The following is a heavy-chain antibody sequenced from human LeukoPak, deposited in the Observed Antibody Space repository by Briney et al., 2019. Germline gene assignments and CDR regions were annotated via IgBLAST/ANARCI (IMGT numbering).Heavy chain of an antibody. V-gene: IGHV3-23*01. D-gene: IGHD1-26*01. CDR1: GFTFSSYA. J-gene: IGHJ4*02. CDR3: AKGLGSGSYYSTRHFDY. Sequence: GGSLRLSCAASGFTFSSYAMSWVRQAPRKGLEWVSAISGSGGSTYYADSAKGRFTISRDNSKNTLYLQMNSLRAEDTAVYYCAKGLGSGSYYSTRHFDYWGQGTLVTVSS. CDR2: ISGSGGST.